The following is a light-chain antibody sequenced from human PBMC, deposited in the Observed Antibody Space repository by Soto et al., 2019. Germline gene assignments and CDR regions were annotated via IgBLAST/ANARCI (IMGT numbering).Light chain of an antibody. J-gene: IGKJ1*01. CDR2: GAS. CDR3: QQYGSSP. CDR1: QSVSSSY. Sequence: EIVLTQSPGTLSLSPGERATLSCRASQSVSSSYLAWYQQKPGQAPRLLIYGASSRATGIPDRFSGSGSGTDYTLTISRLEAEDFAVYYCQQYGSSPFGQGTKVDIK. V-gene: IGKV3-20*01.